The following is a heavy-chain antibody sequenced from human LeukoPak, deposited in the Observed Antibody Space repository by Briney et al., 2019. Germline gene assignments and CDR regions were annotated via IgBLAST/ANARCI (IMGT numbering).Heavy chain of an antibody. V-gene: IGHV3-23*01. D-gene: IGHD5-24*01. CDR1: GFTFSTYA. CDR3: AKVCRGGYNRDCFDP. Sequence: GGSLRLSCAASGFTFSTYAMSWVRQAPGKGLEWVSTISNTGATTYDADSGKGRFTISRDNSNNTLYLQMNSLRAEDTAVYYCAKVCRGGYNRDCFDPWGQGTLVTVSS. CDR2: ISNTGATT. J-gene: IGHJ5*02.